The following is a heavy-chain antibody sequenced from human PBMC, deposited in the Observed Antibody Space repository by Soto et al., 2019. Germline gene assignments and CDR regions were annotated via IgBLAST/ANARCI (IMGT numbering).Heavy chain of an antibody. V-gene: IGHV1-46*01. Sequence: ASVKVSCKAPGYTFTSYYMHWVRQAPGQGLEWMGIINPSGGSTSYAQKFQGRVTMTRDTSTSTVYMELSSLRSEDTAVYYCARADRTDAFDIWGQGTMVTVSS. CDR3: ARADRTDAFDI. CDR2: INPSGGST. CDR1: GYTFTSYY. J-gene: IGHJ3*02.